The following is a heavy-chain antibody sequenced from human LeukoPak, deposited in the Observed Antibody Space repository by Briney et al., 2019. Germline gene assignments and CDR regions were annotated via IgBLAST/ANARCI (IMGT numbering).Heavy chain of an antibody. D-gene: IGHD3-3*01. CDR3: ARHSYYDFWSGYLDY. CDR1: GYPFTSYW. J-gene: IGHJ4*02. V-gene: IGHV5-10-1*01. CDR2: IDPSDSYT. Sequence: PGESLGISCKGSGYPFTSYWISWVRQMPGKGLEWMGKIDPSDSYTSYSPSFQGHVTISADKSIRAAFLQWSSLQASDTAMYYCARHSYYDFWSGYLDYWGQGTLVTVSS.